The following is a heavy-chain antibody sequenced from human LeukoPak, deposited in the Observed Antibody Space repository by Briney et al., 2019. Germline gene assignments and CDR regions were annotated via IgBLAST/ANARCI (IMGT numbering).Heavy chain of an antibody. Sequence: PSETLSLTCTVSGGSISSHYWGWVRQPPGKGLGWIGSIYYSGRTNSNPSLKSRVTISVDTSKNQFSLKLSSVTAADTAVYYCARVLHRTYYYGSGVGNYYYMDVWGKGTTVTVSS. CDR1: GGSISSHY. CDR3: ARVLHRTYYYGSGVGNYYYMDV. D-gene: IGHD3-10*01. V-gene: IGHV4-59*11. J-gene: IGHJ6*03. CDR2: IYYSGRT.